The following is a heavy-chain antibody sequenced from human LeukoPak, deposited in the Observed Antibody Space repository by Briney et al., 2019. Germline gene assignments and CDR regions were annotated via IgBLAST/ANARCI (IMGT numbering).Heavy chain of an antibody. D-gene: IGHD3-3*01. CDR2: IYYSAST. CDR3: ARGFLEWFYYFDY. V-gene: IGHV4-30-4*01. J-gene: IGHJ4*02. Sequence: AYIYYSASTYYNPSLKSRVTISVDTSKTQFSLKLSSVTAADTAVYYCARGFLEWFYYFDYWGQGTLVTVSS.